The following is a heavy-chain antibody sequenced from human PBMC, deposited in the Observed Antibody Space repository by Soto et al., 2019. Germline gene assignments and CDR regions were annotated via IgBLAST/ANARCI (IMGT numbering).Heavy chain of an antibody. Sequence: QVPLVQSGAEVKKPGASVKVSCKASGYTFTSYGISWVRQAPGQGLEWMGWISAYNGNTNYAQKLQGRVTMTTDTSTSTAYMELRSLRSDDTAVYYCTIGYQPGAGSGWGYFYYGGQVTLVTVSS. V-gene: IGHV1-18*01. J-gene: IGHJ4*02. CDR1: GYTFTSYG. CDR3: TIGYQPGAGSGWGYFYY. CDR2: ISAYNGNT. D-gene: IGHD6-19*01.